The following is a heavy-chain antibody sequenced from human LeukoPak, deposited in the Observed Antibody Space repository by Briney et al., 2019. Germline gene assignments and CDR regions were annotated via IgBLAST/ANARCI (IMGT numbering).Heavy chain of an antibody. D-gene: IGHD3-22*01. V-gene: IGHV3-11*01. Sequence: GGSLRLSCAASGFTFSDYYMSWIRQAPGKGLEWVSYISSSGSTIYYADSVKGRFTIPRDNAKNSLYLQMNSLRAEDTAVYYCASRRSHYYDSSGYEYFDYWGQGTLVTVSS. CDR3: ASRRSHYYDSSGYEYFDY. CDR1: GFTFSDYY. J-gene: IGHJ4*02. CDR2: ISSSGSTI.